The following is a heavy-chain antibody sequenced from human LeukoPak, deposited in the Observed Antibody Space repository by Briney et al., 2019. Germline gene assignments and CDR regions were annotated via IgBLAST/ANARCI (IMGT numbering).Heavy chain of an antibody. D-gene: IGHD1-26*01. CDR2: IGGTGETI. CDR1: GFDFNTYE. CDR3: ARDAPYLVGATYFDY. J-gene: IGHJ4*02. V-gene: IGHV3-48*03. Sequence: GGSLRLTCVASGFDFNTYEMTWVRQAPGKGLEWVSYIGGTGETIYYADSVKGRFTVSRDNAKNSVYLQMNSLRAEDTAVYYCARDAPYLVGATYFDYWGQGTLVTVSS.